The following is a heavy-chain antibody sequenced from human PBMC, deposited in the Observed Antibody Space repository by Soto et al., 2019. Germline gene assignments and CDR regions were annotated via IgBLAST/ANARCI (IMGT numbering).Heavy chain of an antibody. CDR3: ARDTPGSYYYYGMDV. J-gene: IGHJ6*02. Sequence: SETLSLTCTVSGGSVSGSRYYWNWIRQPPGKGLEWIGYIYYSGSTSYNPSLKSRVTISVDTSKNQFSLKVSSVTAADTAVYYCARDTPGSYYYYGMDVWGQGTTVTVSS. CDR2: IYYSGST. V-gene: IGHV4-61*01. CDR1: GGSVSGSRYY. D-gene: IGHD3-10*01.